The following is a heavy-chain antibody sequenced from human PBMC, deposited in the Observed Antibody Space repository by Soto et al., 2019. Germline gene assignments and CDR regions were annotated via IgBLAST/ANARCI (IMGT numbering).Heavy chain of an antibody. CDR1: RFTFSSYA. CDR2: ISGSGRST. V-gene: IGHV3-23*01. D-gene: IGHD3-10*01. J-gene: IGHJ4*01. CDR3: AQEGPMASTSKSLDY. Sequence: GGSLRLSCGASRFTFSSYAMAWVRQAPGKGLEWVSSISGSGRSTYHADSVKGRFTISRDNSKNTLYLQMNSLRVEDTALYYCAQEGPMASTSKSLDYWGHGTVVTVS.